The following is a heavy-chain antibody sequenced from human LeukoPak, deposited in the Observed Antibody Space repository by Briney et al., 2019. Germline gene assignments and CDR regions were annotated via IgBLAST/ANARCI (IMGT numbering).Heavy chain of an antibody. J-gene: IGHJ4*02. CDR1: GYTFTSYY. V-gene: IGHV1-46*01. CDR3: ARAQWLEALDY. Sequence: ASVKVSCKASGYTFTSYYMHWVRQAPGQGLEWMGIINPSGGSTTYSQKFQGRVTMTRDMSTSTLYMELSSLRSEDTAVYYCARAQWLEALDYWGQGTLVTVSS. CDR2: INPSGGST. D-gene: IGHD6-19*01.